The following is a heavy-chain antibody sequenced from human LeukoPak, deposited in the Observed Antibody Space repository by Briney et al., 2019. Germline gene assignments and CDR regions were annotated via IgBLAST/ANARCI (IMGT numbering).Heavy chain of an antibody. J-gene: IGHJ4*02. V-gene: IGHV3-15*01. CDR3: TTGYESSGYYYYFDY. CDR1: GFTFSNAW. Sequence: GGSLRLSCAASGFTFSNAWMNWVRQAPGKGLEWVGRIKSKTDGGTTDYAAPVKGRITISRDDSKNTLYLQMNSLKTEDTAVYYCTTGYESSGYYYYFDYWGQGTLVTVSS. D-gene: IGHD3-22*01. CDR2: IKSKTDGGTT.